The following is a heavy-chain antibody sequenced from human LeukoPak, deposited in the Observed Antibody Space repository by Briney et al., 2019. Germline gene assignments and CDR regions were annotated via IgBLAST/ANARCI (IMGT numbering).Heavy chain of an antibody. V-gene: IGHV4-59*11. Sequence: PSETLSLTCTVSGGSISSHYWSWIRQPPGQGLEWIGYIYYSGSTNYNPSLKSRVTISVDTSKNQFSLKLSSVTAADTAVYYCARGQLVDYWGQGTLVTVSS. CDR1: GGSISSHY. J-gene: IGHJ4*02. D-gene: IGHD6-6*01. CDR2: IYYSGST. CDR3: ARGQLVDY.